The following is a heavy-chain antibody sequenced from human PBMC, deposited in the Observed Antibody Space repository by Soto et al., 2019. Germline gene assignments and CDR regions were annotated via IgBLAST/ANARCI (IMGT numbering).Heavy chain of an antibody. D-gene: IGHD2-21*02. J-gene: IGHJ4*02. CDR2: FDPEDGET. CDR1: GYTLTELS. V-gene: IGHV1-24*01. Sequence: GASVKVSCKVSGYTLTELSMHCVRQAPGKGLEWMGGFDPEDGETIYAQKFQGRVTMTEDTSTDTAYMELSSLRSEDTAVYYCATAIHEVTPFDYWGQGTLVTVSS. CDR3: ATAIHEVTPFDY.